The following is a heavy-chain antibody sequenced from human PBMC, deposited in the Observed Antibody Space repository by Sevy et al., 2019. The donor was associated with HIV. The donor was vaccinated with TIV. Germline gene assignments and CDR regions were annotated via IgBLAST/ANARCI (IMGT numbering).Heavy chain of an antibody. CDR2: IYYSGST. D-gene: IGHD3-22*01. Sequence: SETLSLTCTVSGGSISSSSYYWGWIRQPPGKGLEWIGSIYYSGSTYYNPSLKSRVTISVDTSKNQFSLKLSSVTAADTAVYYCARDSSGYPILPYHYGMDVWGQGTTVTVSS. CDR3: ARDSSGYPILPYHYGMDV. J-gene: IGHJ6*02. CDR1: GGSISSSSYY. V-gene: IGHV4-39*01.